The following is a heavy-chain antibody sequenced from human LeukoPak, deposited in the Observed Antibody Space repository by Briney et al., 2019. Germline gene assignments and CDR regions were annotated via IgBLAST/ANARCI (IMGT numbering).Heavy chain of an antibody. D-gene: IGHD1-7*01. Sequence: PGGSLRLSCAAAGFTFSTYNMNWVRQAPGKGLGWVSSISSSSGYIYYADSVKGRFTISRDNAKNSLYLQMNTLRAEDTAVYYCAKNGGTTTPLYFDYWGQGTLVTVSS. J-gene: IGHJ4*02. CDR2: ISSSSGYI. CDR1: GFTFSTYN. CDR3: AKNGGTTTPLYFDY. V-gene: IGHV3-21*01.